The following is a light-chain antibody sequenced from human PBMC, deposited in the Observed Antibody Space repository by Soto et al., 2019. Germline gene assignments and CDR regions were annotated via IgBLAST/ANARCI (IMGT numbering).Light chain of an antibody. J-gene: IGKJ1*01. Sequence: DIQMTQSPSSLSASVGDRVTITCRASQSISSYLNWYQQKPGKAPKLLIYAASSLQSGVPSRFSGSVYGTDFTLTISSLQPEDCATYYCQQSYSTHLTFGQGTKVEI. CDR3: QQSYSTHLT. CDR1: QSISSY. V-gene: IGKV1-39*01. CDR2: AAS.